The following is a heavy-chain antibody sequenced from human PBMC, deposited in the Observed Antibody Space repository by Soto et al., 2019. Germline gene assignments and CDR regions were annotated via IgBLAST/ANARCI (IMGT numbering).Heavy chain of an antibody. CDR1: GFTFSSYA. CDR3: AKEGYCSSTSCPPDDAFDI. V-gene: IGHV3-23*01. J-gene: IGHJ3*02. Sequence: GGSLRLSCAASGFTFSSYAMSWVRQAPGKGLEWVSAISGSGGSTYYADSVKGRFTISRDNSKNTLYLQMNSLRAEDTAVYYCAKEGYCSSTSCPPDDAFDIWGQGTMVTVSS. CDR2: ISGSGGST. D-gene: IGHD2-2*01.